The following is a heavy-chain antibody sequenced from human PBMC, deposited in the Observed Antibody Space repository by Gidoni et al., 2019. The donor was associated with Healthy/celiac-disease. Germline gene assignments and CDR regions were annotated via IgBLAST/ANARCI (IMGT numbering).Heavy chain of an antibody. CDR2: IYYSGRT. D-gene: IGHD1-26*01. Sequence: QLQLQESGPGLVKPSETLSLTCTVPCGSISSRSYYWGWSRQPPGKGLEWIGSIYYSGRTYYNPSLKSRVTISVDTSKNQFSLKLSSVTAADTAVYYCARESVGALADIWGQGTMVTVSS. CDR3: ARESVGALADI. J-gene: IGHJ3*02. V-gene: IGHV4-39*07. CDR1: CGSISSRSYY.